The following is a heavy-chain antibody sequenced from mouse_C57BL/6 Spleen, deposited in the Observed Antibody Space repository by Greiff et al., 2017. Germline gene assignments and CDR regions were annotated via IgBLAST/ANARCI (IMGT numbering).Heavy chain of an antibody. V-gene: IGHV1-53*01. Sequence: QVQLQQPGTELVKPGASVKLSCKASGYTFTSYWMHWVKQRPGQGLEWIGNINPSNGGTNYNEKFKSKATLTVDKSSSSAYMQRSSLTSEDSAFYDSERCVLRCYAMDYWGQGTLVTVSS. J-gene: IGHJ4*01. D-gene: IGHD1-1*01. CDR1: GYTFTSYW. CDR3: ERCVLRCYAMDY. CDR2: INPSNGGT.